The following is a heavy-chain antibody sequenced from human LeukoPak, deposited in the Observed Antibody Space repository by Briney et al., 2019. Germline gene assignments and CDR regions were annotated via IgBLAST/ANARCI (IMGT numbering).Heavy chain of an antibody. V-gene: IGHV4-30-4*01. Sequence: SETLSLTCTVSGGSISSGDYHWSWIRQPPGKGLGWIGYIYYSGSAYYNPSLKSRVTISVDTSKNQFSLKLSSVTAADTAVYYCARGYCSSTSCRPGDDAFDIWGQGTMVTVSS. CDR1: GGSISSGDYH. CDR3: ARGYCSSTSCRPGDDAFDI. D-gene: IGHD2-2*01. J-gene: IGHJ3*02. CDR2: IYYSGSA.